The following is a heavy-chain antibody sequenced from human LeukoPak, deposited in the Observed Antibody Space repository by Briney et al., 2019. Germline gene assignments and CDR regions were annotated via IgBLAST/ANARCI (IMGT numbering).Heavy chain of an antibody. J-gene: IGHJ6*04. D-gene: IGHD3-10*01. Sequence: GGSLRLSCAASGFTFRTYAMHWVRQAPGKGLEWLAIISDDGSNSYSADSVKGRFTISRDNYKSTLYLEIKSLRTEDTAVYYWARKGWDTVDPGVVTSYSGMDVWGEGTTATASS. CDR3: ARKGWDTVDPGVVTSYSGMDV. CDR1: GFTFRTYA. V-gene: IGHV3-30-3*01. CDR2: ISDDGSNS.